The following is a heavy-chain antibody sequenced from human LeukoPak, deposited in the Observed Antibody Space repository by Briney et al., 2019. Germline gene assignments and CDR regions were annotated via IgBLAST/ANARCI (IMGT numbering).Heavy chain of an antibody. CDR1: GFTFSSYG. CDR3: AKDFEDALDI. V-gene: IGHV3-33*06. CDR2: IWFDGSNK. Sequence: GGSLRLSCAASGFTFSSYGMHWVRQAPGKGLEWVAVIWFDGSNKYYADSVKGRFAISRDNSKNTLYLQMNSLRAEDTAVYYCAKDFEDALDIWGQGTMVTVSS. J-gene: IGHJ3*02.